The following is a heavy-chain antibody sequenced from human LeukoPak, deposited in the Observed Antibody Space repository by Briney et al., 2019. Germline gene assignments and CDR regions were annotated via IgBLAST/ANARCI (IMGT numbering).Heavy chain of an antibody. D-gene: IGHD3-16*01. Sequence: GGSLRLSCAASGFTFSNYAVLWARQAPGKGLEWVAVTSYDGSNEYYADSVKGRFTISRANSKNTLYLQMSSLRAEDSALYYCARGGPPDYWGQGTLVTVSS. J-gene: IGHJ4*02. V-gene: IGHV3-30*04. CDR3: ARGGPPDY. CDR2: TSYDGSNE. CDR1: GFTFSNYA.